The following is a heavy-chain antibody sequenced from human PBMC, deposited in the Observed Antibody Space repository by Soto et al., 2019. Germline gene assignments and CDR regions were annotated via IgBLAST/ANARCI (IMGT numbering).Heavy chain of an antibody. D-gene: IGHD2-15*01. CDR2: INPSGGST. CDR1: RYTFTNYY. Sequence: QVQLVQSGAEVKKPGASVKLSCKTSRYTFTNYYIHWVRQAPGQGLEWMGIINPSGGSTTYAQKFQGRVNMTRDTSTNTVYVDLSSLRSEDTAVYYCATALYSFCPDDYYYYGLDVWGQGTTVTVSS. V-gene: IGHV1-46*01. J-gene: IGHJ6*02. CDR3: ATALYSFCPDDYYYYGLDV.